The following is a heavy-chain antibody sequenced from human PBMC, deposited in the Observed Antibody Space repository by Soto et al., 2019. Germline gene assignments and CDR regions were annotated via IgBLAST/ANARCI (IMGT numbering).Heavy chain of an antibody. CDR3: ARDLGGGAHYGMDV. J-gene: IGHJ6*02. D-gene: IGHD3-16*01. V-gene: IGHV3-21*06. CDR1: GFTFETSS. Sequence: EVKLVQSGGGLVKPGGSLRLSCAASGFTFETSSINCLRQTPGKGLEWVASISATSLYIYYADSVRGRFTISRENAKNTVFLQMGGLTAEDTAIYFCARDLGGGAHYGMDVWGQGTTVTVSS. CDR2: ISATSLYI.